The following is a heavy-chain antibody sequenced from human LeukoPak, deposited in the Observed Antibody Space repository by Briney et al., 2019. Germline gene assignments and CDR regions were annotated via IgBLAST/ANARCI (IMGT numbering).Heavy chain of an antibody. Sequence: SGPALVKPTQTLTLTCTFSGFSLSTSGMCVSWIRQPPGKALEWLALIDWDDDKYYSTSLKTRLTISKDTSKNQVVLTMTNMDPVDTATYYCARATAGVSGSWPQYNWFDPWGQGTLVTVSS. J-gene: IGHJ5*02. D-gene: IGHD6-13*01. V-gene: IGHV2-70*01. CDR3: ARATAGVSGSWPQYNWFDP. CDR1: GFSLSTSGMC. CDR2: IDWDDDK.